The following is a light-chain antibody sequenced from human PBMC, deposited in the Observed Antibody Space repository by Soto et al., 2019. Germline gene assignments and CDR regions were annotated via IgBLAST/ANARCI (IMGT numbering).Light chain of an antibody. CDR3: SSYTSSRTYV. J-gene: IGLJ1*01. V-gene: IGLV2-14*01. CDR1: SSDVGGYNY. CDR2: DVS. Sequence: QSEVTQFASGSRSPGESITITCTGPSSDVGGYNYVSWYQQHPGKAPKLMIYDVSNRPSGVSNRFSGSKSGNTASLTISGLQAEDEADYYCSSYTSSRTYVFGTGTKVTVL.